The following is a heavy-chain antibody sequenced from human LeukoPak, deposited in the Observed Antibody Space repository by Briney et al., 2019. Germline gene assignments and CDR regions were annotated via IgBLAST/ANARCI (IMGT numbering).Heavy chain of an antibody. J-gene: IGHJ6*02. Sequence: PGRSLRLSCAASGFTFSSYGMHWVRQAPGKGLEWVAVISYDGSNKYYADSVKGRFTIPRDNSKNTLYLQMNSLRAEDTAVYYCAIDLVDVVVVAATNQAYYYYGMDVWGQGTTVTVSS. V-gene: IGHV3-30*03. CDR2: ISYDGSNK. CDR1: GFTFSSYG. D-gene: IGHD2-15*01. CDR3: AIDLVDVVVVAATNQAYYYYGMDV.